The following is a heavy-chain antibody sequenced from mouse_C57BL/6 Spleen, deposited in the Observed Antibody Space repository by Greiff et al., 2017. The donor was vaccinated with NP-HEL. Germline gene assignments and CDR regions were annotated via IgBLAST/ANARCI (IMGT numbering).Heavy chain of an antibody. CDR3: ARGGDYAPWFAY. CDR1: GYTFTSYW. J-gene: IGHJ3*01. CDR2: IDPSDSYT. D-gene: IGHD2-4*01. V-gene: IGHV1-69*01. Sequence: VQLQQPGAELVMPGASVKLSCKASGYTFTSYWMHWVKQRPGQGLEWIGEIDPSDSYTNYNQKFKGKSTLTVDKSSSTAYMQLSSLTSEDSAVYYCARGGDYAPWFAYWGQGTLVTVSA.